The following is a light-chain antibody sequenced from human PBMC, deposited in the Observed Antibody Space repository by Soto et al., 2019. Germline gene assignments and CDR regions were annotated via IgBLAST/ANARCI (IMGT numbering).Light chain of an antibody. J-gene: IGKJ3*01. CDR3: QQYGSSFT. CDR2: CAS. V-gene: IGKV3-20*01. CDR1: QSVSSTY. Sequence: EIVLTQSPGTLSLSQGERATLSCRASQSVSSTYLAWYQQKPGQAPRLLIYCASSRATGIPDRFSGSGSGTEFTLTISRLEPEDFAVYYCQQYGSSFTFGPGTKVYIK.